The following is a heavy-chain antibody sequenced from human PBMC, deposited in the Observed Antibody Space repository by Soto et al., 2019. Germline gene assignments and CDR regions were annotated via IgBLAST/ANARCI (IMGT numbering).Heavy chain of an antibody. CDR2: INHSGST. CDR1: GGSFSGYY. J-gene: IGHJ6*02. CDR3: ARGHVRYFDWLLSSYYYGMDV. Sequence: TSETLSLTCAVYGGSFSGYYWSWIRQPPGKGLEWIGEINHSGSTNYNPSLKSRVTISVDTSKNQFSLKLSSVTAADTAVYYCARGHVRYFDWLLSSYYYGMDVWGQGTTVTVSS. V-gene: IGHV4-34*01. D-gene: IGHD3-9*01.